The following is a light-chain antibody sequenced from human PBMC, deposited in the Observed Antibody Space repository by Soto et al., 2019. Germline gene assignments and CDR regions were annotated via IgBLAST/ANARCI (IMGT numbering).Light chain of an antibody. CDR1: QSVSSSY. CDR2: GAS. Sequence: ESVLTQSPGTLSMSPGERATLSCRASQSVSSSYSAWYQQKPGQAPRLLLYGASRRATGIPDRFSGSGSGTDFTLPISRLEPEDFAVYYCQQYGSSPFTFRPGTKVDIK. J-gene: IGKJ3*01. CDR3: QQYGSSPFT. V-gene: IGKV3-20*01.